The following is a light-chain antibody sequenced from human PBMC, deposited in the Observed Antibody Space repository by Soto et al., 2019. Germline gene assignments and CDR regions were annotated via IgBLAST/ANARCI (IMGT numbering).Light chain of an antibody. CDR1: QSISDY. CDR3: QQSYSMPPYT. J-gene: IGKJ2*01. CDR2: AAS. Sequence: IQMTQSPSSLSASVGDRVTITCRASQSISDYLNWYQQRPGQAPRLLIYAASNLQTGVPSRFSGGGSGTDFTLTISSLQPEDFATYYCQQSYSMPPYTFGQGTKLDIK. V-gene: IGKV1-39*01.